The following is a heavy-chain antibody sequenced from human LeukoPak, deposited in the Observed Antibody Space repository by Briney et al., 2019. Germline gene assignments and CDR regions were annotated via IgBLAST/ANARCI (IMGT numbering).Heavy chain of an antibody. Sequence: GGSLRLSCAASGFTFSSYSMNWVRQAPGKGLEWVSSISSSSSYIYYADSVKGRFTISRDNAKNSLYLQMNSLRAEDTAVYYCAREFPPRYYYYMDVWGKGTTVTVSS. J-gene: IGHJ6*03. CDR2: ISSSSSYI. V-gene: IGHV3-21*01. CDR1: GFTFSSYS. CDR3: AREFPPRYYYYMDV. D-gene: IGHD2-21*01.